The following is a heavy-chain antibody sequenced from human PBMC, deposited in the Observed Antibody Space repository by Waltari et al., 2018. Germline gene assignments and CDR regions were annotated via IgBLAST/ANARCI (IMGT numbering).Heavy chain of an antibody. Sequence: QLQLQESGPGLVKPSETLSLTCTVSGGPISSRSYYWGWIRQPPGKGLEWIGSIYYSGSTYYNPPLKSRFTISVDTSKNQFSLKLSSVTAADTAVYYCARRDYDILTGYYGGPDYWGQGTLVTVSS. CDR3: ARRDYDILTGYYGGPDY. J-gene: IGHJ4*02. D-gene: IGHD3-9*01. CDR1: GGPISSRSYY. V-gene: IGHV4-39*01. CDR2: IYYSGST.